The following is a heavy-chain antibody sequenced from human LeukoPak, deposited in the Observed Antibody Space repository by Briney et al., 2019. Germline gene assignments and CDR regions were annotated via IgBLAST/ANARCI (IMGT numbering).Heavy chain of an antibody. D-gene: IGHD2-15*01. CDR3: ARGRRIVVVLGTTRTHRDYYMDV. V-gene: IGHV4-34*01. J-gene: IGHJ6*03. CDR2: INHSGST. Sequence: SETLSLTCAVYGGSFSGYYWSWIRQPPGKGLEWIGEINHSGSTNYNPSLKSRVTISVDTSKNQFSLKLSSVTAADTAVYYCARGRRIVVVLGTTRTHRDYYMDVWGKGTTVTVSS. CDR1: GGSFSGYY.